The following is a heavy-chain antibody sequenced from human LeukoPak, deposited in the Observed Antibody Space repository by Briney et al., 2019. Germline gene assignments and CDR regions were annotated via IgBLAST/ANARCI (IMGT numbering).Heavy chain of an antibody. V-gene: IGHV3-7*01. Sequence: PGGSLRLSCAASGFTFSSYNMNWVRQAPGKGLEWVAHIKQDGSQEYYVDSVKGRFTISRDGAKNSLYLQMNSLRAEDTAVYYCARGVPYDSWSGPHYSDYWGQGTLVTVSS. J-gene: IGHJ4*02. CDR3: ARGVPYDSWSGPHYSDY. CDR2: IKQDGSQE. D-gene: IGHD3-3*01. CDR1: GFTFSSYN.